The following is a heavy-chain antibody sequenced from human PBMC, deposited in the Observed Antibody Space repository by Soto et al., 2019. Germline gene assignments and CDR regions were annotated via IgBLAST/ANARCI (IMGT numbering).Heavy chain of an antibody. CDR2: IIPIFGTA. D-gene: IGHD2-2*01. V-gene: IGHV1-69*13. CDR1: GGTFSSYA. CDR3: ARDPYCSSTSCYGDFEY. J-gene: IGHJ4*02. Sequence: ASVKVSFKASGGTFSSYAISWVRQAPGQGLEWMRGIIPIFGTANYAQKVQGRVTITADESTSTAYMELSSLRSEDTAVYYCARDPYCSSTSCYGDFEYWGQGTLVTVSS.